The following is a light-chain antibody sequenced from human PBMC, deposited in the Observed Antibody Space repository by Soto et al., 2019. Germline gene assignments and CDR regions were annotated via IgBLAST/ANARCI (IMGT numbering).Light chain of an antibody. V-gene: IGKV3-20*01. CDR2: GVY. J-gene: IGKJ1*01. CDR3: QQYGGSPRT. Sequence: ICLTQSPGTLSCSPGEMATLSWRASQTGSNSYLAWYQHKSGQAPRLLIYGVYTRASGIPDRFSGSGSGTEFTLTISRLEPEDFAVYYCQQYGGSPRTFGQGTRWIS. CDR1: QTGSNSY.